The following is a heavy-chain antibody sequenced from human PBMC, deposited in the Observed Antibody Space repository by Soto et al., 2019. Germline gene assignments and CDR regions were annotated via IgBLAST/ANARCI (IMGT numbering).Heavy chain of an antibody. D-gene: IGHD1-7*01. J-gene: IGHJ4*02. V-gene: IGHV4-30-4*01. Sequence: SETLSLTCTVSGGSISSGDYYWSWIRQPPGKGLEWIGYIYYSGSTYYNPSLKSRVTISEDTSKNQFSLKLSSVTAADTAVFYCARLIRCKTTRGYFDYWGQGTPVTVSS. CDR2: IYYSGST. CDR3: ARLIRCKTTRGYFDY. CDR1: GGSISSGDYY.